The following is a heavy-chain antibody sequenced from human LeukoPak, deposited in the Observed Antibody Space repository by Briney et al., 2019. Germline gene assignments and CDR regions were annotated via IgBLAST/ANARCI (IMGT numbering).Heavy chain of an antibody. D-gene: IGHD5-18*01. J-gene: IGHJ4*02. CDR2: IYYSGST. CDR3: ARIVPYNYGYVDY. CDR1: GGSISNYY. V-gene: IGHV4-59*01. Sequence: SETLSLTCTVSGGSISNYYWSWILQPPGKGLEWIGYIYYSGSTNYNPSLKSRVSISVDTSKNQFSLKLSSVTAADTAVYYCARIVPYNYGYVDYWGQGTLVTVSS.